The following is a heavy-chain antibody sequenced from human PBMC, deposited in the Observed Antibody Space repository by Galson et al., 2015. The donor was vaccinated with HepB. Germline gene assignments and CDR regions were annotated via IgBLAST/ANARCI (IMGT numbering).Heavy chain of an antibody. D-gene: IGHD3-3*01. CDR2: ISSSSSYI. Sequence: SLRLSCAASGFTFSSYSMNWVRQAPGKGLEWVSSISSSSSYIYYADSVKGRFTISRDNAKNSLYLQMNSLRAEDTAVYYCAGFGVVVEGFDYWGQGTLVTVSS. V-gene: IGHV3-21*01. CDR3: AGFGVVVEGFDY. J-gene: IGHJ4*02. CDR1: GFTFSSYS.